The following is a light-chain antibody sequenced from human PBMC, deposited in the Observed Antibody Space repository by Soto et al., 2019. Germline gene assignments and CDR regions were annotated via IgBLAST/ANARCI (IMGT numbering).Light chain of an antibody. Sequence: DIQMTQSPSSVSASVGDRVTITCRASQGISKFLAWYQQRPGMPPKLLIYGASSLQPGVSSRFSGSGSGTDFTLTISSLQPEDFATYYCQSYNTARPTFGQGTRLGMK. V-gene: IGKV1-12*01. CDR3: QSYNTARPT. CDR1: QGISKF. CDR2: GAS. J-gene: IGKJ5*01.